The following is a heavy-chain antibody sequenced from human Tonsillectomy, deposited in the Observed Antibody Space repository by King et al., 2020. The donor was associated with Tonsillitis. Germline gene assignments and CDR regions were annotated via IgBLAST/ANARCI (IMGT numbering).Heavy chain of an antibody. CDR3: AKDGIGLSDWYCDL. D-gene: IGHD3-16*01. Sequence: VQLVESGGGVVQPGRSLRLSCAASGFTFSNYDMHWVRQAPGKGLEWVALIAYDASYENYADSVKGRFAISRDNSKNTLYLEMNSLRVEDTAVYYCAKDGIGLSDWYCDLWGRGTLVTVSS. CDR2: IAYDASYE. J-gene: IGHJ2*01. V-gene: IGHV3-30*18. CDR1: GFTFSNYD.